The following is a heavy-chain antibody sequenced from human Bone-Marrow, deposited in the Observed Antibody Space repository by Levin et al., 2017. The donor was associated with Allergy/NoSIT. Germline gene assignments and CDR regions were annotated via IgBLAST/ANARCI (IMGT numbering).Heavy chain of an antibody. J-gene: IGHJ4*02. D-gene: IGHD2-21*01. V-gene: IGHV3-30*18. CDR3: AKEDVWTFDH. Sequence: GGSLRLSCAASGFSLSSYGMHWVRQAPGKGLEWLAVISYDEGDKHYTDSVKGRFTISRDISKNTLYLQMSSLGTEDTAVYYCAKEDVWTFDHWGQGTLVTVSS. CDR2: ISYDEGDK. CDR1: GFSLSSYG.